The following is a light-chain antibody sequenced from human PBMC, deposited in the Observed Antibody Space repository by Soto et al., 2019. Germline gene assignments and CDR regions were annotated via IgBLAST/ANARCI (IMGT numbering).Light chain of an antibody. CDR3: GTWDSSLSAGV. Sequence: QSVLTQPPSVSAAPGQKVTISCSGSSSNIGNNYVSWYQQLPGTAPKVLIYDNNKRPSGIPDRFSGSKSGTSATLGITGLQTGDEADYYRGTWDSSLSAGVFGGGTKLTVL. V-gene: IGLV1-51*01. CDR2: DNN. CDR1: SSNIGNNY. J-gene: IGLJ3*02.